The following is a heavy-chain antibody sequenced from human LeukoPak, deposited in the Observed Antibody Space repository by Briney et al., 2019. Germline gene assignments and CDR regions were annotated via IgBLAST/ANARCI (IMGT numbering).Heavy chain of an antibody. CDR1: GGSISSSSYY. J-gene: IGHJ4*02. CDR2: IHHSGST. V-gene: IGHV4-39*07. D-gene: IGHD6-19*01. CDR3: ASKLTAVAGYFDY. Sequence: SETLSLTCNVSGGSISSSSYYWGWIRQPPGKGLEWIGEIHHSGSTNYNPSLKSRVTISVDKLKNQFSLKMSSVTAADTAVYYCASKLTAVAGYFDYWGQGTLVTVSS.